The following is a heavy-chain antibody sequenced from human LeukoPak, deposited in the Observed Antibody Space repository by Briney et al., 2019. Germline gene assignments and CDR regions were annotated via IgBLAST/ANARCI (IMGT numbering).Heavy chain of an antibody. J-gene: IGHJ3*01. CDR1: GFMFRDAA. Sequence: GGSLRLSCAASGFMFRDAAMTWVRQAPGKGLEWVSLIASSGLNTYYADSVRGRFTISRDNSNNTLSLQMNSLRVEDTAIYYCARDIELSTWGLGTLVTVSS. CDR2: IASSGLNT. D-gene: IGHD5-12*01. CDR3: ARDIELST. V-gene: IGHV3-23*01.